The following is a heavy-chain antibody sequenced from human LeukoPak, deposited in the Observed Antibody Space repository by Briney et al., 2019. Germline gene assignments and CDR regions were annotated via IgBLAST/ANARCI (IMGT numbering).Heavy chain of an antibody. CDR3: ARNTRGYSSSWYFDY. D-gene: IGHD6-13*01. CDR2: INPNSGGT. J-gene: IGHJ4*02. CDR1: GYTFTGYY. V-gene: IGHV1-2*04. Sequence: ASVKVSCKASGYTFTGYYMHWVRQAPGQGLEWMGWINPNSGGTNYAQKFQGWVTMTRDTSISTAYMELSRLRSDGTAVYYCARNTRGYSSSWYFDYWGQGTLVTVSS.